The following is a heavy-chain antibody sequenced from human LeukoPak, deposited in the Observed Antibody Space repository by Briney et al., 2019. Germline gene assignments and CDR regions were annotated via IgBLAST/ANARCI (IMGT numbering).Heavy chain of an antibody. CDR1: GGTFGSYA. Sequence: SVKVSCKASGGTFGSYAISWVRQAPGQGLEWMGRIIPILGIANYAQKFQGRVTITADKSTSTAYMELSSLRSEDTAVYYCARVSAVAGYFDYWGQGTLVTVSS. D-gene: IGHD6-19*01. CDR3: ARVSAVAGYFDY. CDR2: IIPILGIA. V-gene: IGHV1-69*04. J-gene: IGHJ4*02.